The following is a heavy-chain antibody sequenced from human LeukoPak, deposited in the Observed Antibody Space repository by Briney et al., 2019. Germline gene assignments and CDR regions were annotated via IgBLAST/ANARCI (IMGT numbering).Heavy chain of an antibody. CDR1: GFTFSGYS. J-gene: IGHJ4*02. D-gene: IGHD6-19*01. CDR2: IWYDGSNK. Sequence: PGGSLRLSCTASGFTFSGYSMNWVRQAPGKGLEWVALIWYDGSNKFYADSVKGRFTISRDNSKNTLYLQMNSLRAEDTAVYYCARWRAGIAVAVDYWGQGTLVTVSS. V-gene: IGHV3-33*08. CDR3: ARWRAGIAVAVDY.